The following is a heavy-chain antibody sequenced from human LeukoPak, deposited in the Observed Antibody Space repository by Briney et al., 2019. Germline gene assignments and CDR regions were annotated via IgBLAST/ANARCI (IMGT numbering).Heavy chain of an antibody. V-gene: IGHV3-48*02. CDR3: EMFLYRSGWYDDY. D-gene: IGHD6-19*01. CDR2: ISSVSSTI. J-gene: IGHJ4*02. Sequence: TGGSLRLSCAASGFTFSSYSMNWVRQAPGKGLEWVSYISSVSSTIYYADSVKGRFTISRDNAKNSLYLQMNSLRKDDTAVYYGEMFLYRSGWYDDYWGQGTLVTVSS. CDR1: GFTFSSYS.